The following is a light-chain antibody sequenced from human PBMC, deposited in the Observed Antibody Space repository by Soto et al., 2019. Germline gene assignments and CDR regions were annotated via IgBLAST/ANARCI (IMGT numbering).Light chain of an antibody. Sequence: VMTPPPDALVVSLGGRATITCKCSQRVLYSSNNKNYLSWYQQEPGQPPKRLIYWASTRESGVPDRFSGSGSGTDFTLTISSLQAEDVAVYYCQQYYSSLSLTFGGGTKVDIK. CDR3: QQYYSSLSLT. CDR1: QRVLYSSNNKNY. V-gene: IGKV4-1*01. J-gene: IGKJ4*01. CDR2: WAS.